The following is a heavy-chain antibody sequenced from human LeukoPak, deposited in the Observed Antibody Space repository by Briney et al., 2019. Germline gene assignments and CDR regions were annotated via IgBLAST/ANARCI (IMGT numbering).Heavy chain of an antibody. CDR1: GYTFTGYY. J-gene: IGHJ6*02. D-gene: IGHD4-17*01. CDR2: INPNSGGT. Sequence: ASVKVSCKASGYTFTGYYMHWVRQAPGQGLEWMGWINPNSGGTNYAQKFQGRVTMTRDTSISTAYMELSRLRSDDTAVYYCARDQGYGDYFLDYYYYGMDVWGQGTTVTVSS. CDR3: ARDQGYGDYFLDYYYYGMDV. V-gene: IGHV1-2*02.